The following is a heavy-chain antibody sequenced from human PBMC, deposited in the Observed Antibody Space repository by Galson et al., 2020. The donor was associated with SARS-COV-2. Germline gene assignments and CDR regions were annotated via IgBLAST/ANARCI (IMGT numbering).Heavy chain of an antibody. CDR3: AHINYDILTGYYDY. Sequence: SGPTLVKPTQTLTLTCTFSGFSLSTSGVGVGWIRQPPGKALEWLALIYWDDDKRYSPSLKSRLTITKDTSKNQVVLTMTNMDPVDTATYYCAHINYDILTGYYDYWGQGTLVTVSS. D-gene: IGHD3-9*01. V-gene: IGHV2-5*02. CDR1: GFSLSTSGVG. J-gene: IGHJ4*02. CDR2: IYWDDDK.